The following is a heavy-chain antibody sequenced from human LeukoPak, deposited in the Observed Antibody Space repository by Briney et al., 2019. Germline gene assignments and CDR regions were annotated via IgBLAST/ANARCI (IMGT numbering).Heavy chain of an antibody. CDR2: FDPEDGET. CDR3: AKTQPWEPQPAFDI. CDR1: GYTLTELS. Sequence: ASVKVSCKVSGYTLTELSMHWVRQAPGKGLEWMGGFDPEDGETIYAQKFQGRVTMTEDTSTDTAYMVLSSLRSEDTAVYYCAKTQPWEPQPAFDIWGQGTMVTVSS. J-gene: IGHJ3*02. D-gene: IGHD1-26*01. V-gene: IGHV1-24*01.